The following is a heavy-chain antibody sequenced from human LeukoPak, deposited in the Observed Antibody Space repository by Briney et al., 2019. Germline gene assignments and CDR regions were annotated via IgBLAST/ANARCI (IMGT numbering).Heavy chain of an antibody. CDR3: ARHWVGRNPIYYYYYMDV. D-gene: IGHD1-14*01. J-gene: IGHJ6*03. V-gene: IGHV4-39*01. Sequence: PSETLSLTCTVSGGSISSSSYYWGWIRQPPGKGLVWIGSIYYSGSTYYNPSLKSRVTISVDTSKNQFSLKLSSATAADTAVYYCARHWVGRNPIYYYYYMDVWGKGTTVTVSS. CDR1: GGSISSSSYY. CDR2: IYYSGST.